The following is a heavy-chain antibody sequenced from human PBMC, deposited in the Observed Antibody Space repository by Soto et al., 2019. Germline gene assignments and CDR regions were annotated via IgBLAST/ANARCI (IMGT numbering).Heavy chain of an antibody. CDR1: GGSFSGYY. Sequence: PSETLSLTCAVYGGSFSGYYWSWIRQPPGKGLEWIGEINHSGSTNYNPSLKSRVTISVDTSKNQFSLKLSSVTAADTAMYYCASDLYYYYGMDVWGQGTTVTVSS. J-gene: IGHJ6*02. V-gene: IGHV4-34*01. CDR3: ASDLYYYYGMDV. CDR2: INHSGST.